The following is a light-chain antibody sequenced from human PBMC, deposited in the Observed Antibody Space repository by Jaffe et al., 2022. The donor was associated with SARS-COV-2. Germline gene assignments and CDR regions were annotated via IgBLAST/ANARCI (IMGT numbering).Light chain of an antibody. V-gene: IGLV4-69*01. Sequence: QLVVTQSPSASASLGASVKLTCTLTSEYSTYAIAWHQQQPEKGPRFLMKVDSDGSHIKGDGIPDHFSGSSSGAERYLTISSLQSEDEADYYCQAWGTGIRVFGGGTKLTVL. J-gene: IGLJ3*02. CDR3: QAWGTGIRV. CDR1: SEYSTYA. CDR2: VDSDGSH.